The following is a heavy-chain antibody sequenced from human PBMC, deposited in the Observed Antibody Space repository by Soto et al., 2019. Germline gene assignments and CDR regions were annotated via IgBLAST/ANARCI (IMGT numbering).Heavy chain of an antibody. CDR3: ARDAADIVVVVAATLSDY. V-gene: IGHV1-46*01. J-gene: IGHJ4*02. D-gene: IGHD2-15*01. CDR2: INPSGGST. CDR1: GYTFTTFD. Sequence: GASVKVSCKASGYTFTTFDINWGRQAPGQGLEWMGIINPSGGSTSYAQKFQGRVTMTRDTSTSTVYMELSSLRSEDTAVYYCARDAADIVVVVAATLSDYWGQGTLVTVSS.